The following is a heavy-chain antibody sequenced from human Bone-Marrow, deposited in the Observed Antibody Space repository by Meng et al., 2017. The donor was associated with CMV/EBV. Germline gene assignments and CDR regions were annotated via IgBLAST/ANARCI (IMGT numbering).Heavy chain of an antibody. D-gene: IGHD4/OR15-4a*01. CDR2: INPSGGST. Sequence: ASVKVSCKASGYTFTSYYMHWVRQAPGQGLEWMGIINPSGGSTSYAQKFQGRVTMTRDKSTSTVYMELSSPRSEDTAVYYGARDAPMVVDLKFDYWGQGTLVTVSS. V-gene: IGHV1-46*01. CDR3: ARDAPMVVDLKFDY. CDR1: GYTFTSYY. J-gene: IGHJ4*02.